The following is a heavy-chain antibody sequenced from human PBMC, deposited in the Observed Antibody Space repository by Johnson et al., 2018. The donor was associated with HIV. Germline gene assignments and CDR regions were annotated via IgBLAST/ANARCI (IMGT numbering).Heavy chain of an antibody. Sequence: EQLVESGGGLVQPGGSLRLSCAASGFTFSDHYMDWVRQAPGKGLEWVGRIKSKTDGGTTDYAAPVKGRFTISRDNAKNSLYLQMNSLRAEDTALYYCAKDSGGWELLPDAFDIWGQGTMVTVSS. V-gene: IGHV3-15*05. CDR2: IKSKTDGGTT. J-gene: IGHJ3*02. CDR3: AKDSGGWELLPDAFDI. D-gene: IGHD1-26*01. CDR1: GFTFSDHY.